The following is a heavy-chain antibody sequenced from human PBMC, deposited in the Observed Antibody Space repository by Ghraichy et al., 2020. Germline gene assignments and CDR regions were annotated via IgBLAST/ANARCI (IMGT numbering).Heavy chain of an antibody. CDR2: IIPIFGTA. CDR1: GGTFSSYA. V-gene: IGHV1-69*13. D-gene: IGHD1-1*01. J-gene: IGHJ3*02. CDR3: ARVAETVQLANPNYDDAFDI. Sequence: SVKVSCKASGGTFSSYAISWVRQAPGQGLEWMGGIIPIFGTANYAQKFQGRVTITADESTSTAYMELSSLRSEDTAVYYCARVAETVQLANPNYDDAFDIWGQGTMVTVSS.